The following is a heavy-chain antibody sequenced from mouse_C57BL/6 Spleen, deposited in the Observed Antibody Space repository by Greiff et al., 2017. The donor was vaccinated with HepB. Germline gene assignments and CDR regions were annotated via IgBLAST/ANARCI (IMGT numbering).Heavy chain of an antibody. CDR3: ARGNMDYGSSYDYAMDY. D-gene: IGHD1-1*01. J-gene: IGHJ4*01. Sequence: VQLQQPGAELVKPGASVKLSCKASGYTFTSYWMQWVKQRPGQGLEWIGEIDPSDSYTNYNQKLKGKATLTVDTSYSTAYMQLSSLTSEDSAVYYSARGNMDYGSSYDYAMDYWGQGTSVTVSS. CDR2: IDPSDSYT. CDR1: GYTFTSYW. V-gene: IGHV1-50*01.